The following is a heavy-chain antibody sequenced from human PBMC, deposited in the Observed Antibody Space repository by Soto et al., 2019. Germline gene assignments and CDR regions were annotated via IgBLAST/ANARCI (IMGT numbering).Heavy chain of an antibody. D-gene: IGHD4-4*01. Sequence: PGGSLRLSCAASGFTFSNYWMHWVRQAPGKGLVWVAVISYDGSNKYYADSVKGRFTISRDNSKNTLYLQMNSLRAEDTAVYYCAKDGGSNYVHYYYGMDVWGQGTTVTVSS. CDR3: AKDGGSNYVHYYYGMDV. V-gene: IGHV3-30*18. CDR1: GFTFSNYW. CDR2: ISYDGSNK. J-gene: IGHJ6*02.